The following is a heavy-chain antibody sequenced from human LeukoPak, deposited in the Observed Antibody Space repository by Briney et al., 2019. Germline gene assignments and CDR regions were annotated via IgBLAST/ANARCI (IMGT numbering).Heavy chain of an antibody. Sequence: QAGGSLRLSCAASGFSFSSYGMHWVRQAPGKGLEWVAVISYDGSNKYYADSVKGRFTISRDNSKNTLYLQMNSLRAEDTAVYYCAREYTAMAFDYWGQGTLVTVSS. J-gene: IGHJ4*02. D-gene: IGHD5-18*01. CDR2: ISYDGSNK. V-gene: IGHV3-30*19. CDR3: AREYTAMAFDY. CDR1: GFSFSSYG.